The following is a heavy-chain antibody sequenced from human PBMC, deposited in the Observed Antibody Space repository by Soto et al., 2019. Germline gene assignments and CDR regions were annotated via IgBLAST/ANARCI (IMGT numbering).Heavy chain of an antibody. J-gene: IGHJ6*02. Sequence: GGSLRLSCAASGFTFSSYGMHWVRQAPGKGLEWVAVISYDGSNKYYADSVKGRFTISRDNSKNTLYLQMNSLRAEDTAVYYCARDPVEYYYGMDVWGQGTTVTVSS. CDR3: ARDPVEYYYGMDV. CDR2: ISYDGSNK. V-gene: IGHV3-30*03. CDR1: GFTFSSYG.